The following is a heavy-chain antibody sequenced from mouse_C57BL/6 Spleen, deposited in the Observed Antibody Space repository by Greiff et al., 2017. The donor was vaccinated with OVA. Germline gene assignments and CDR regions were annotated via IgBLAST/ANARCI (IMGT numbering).Heavy chain of an antibody. Sequence: QVQLQQPGAELVMPGASVKLSCKASGYTFTSYWMHWVKQRPGQGLEWIGEIDPSDSYTNYNQKFKGKSTLTVDQSSSTAYMQLSSLTSDDSAVLCCARGVVDDWYIDVWGTGTSVTVSS. V-gene: IGHV1-69*01. D-gene: IGHD1-1*02. J-gene: IGHJ1*03. CDR2: IDPSDSYT. CDR1: GYTFTSYW. CDR3: ARGVVDDWYIDV.